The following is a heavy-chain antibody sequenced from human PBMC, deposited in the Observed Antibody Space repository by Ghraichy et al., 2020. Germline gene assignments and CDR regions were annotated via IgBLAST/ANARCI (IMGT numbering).Heavy chain of an antibody. Sequence: SETLSLNCIVSGGSISSYYWSWIRQPPGKGLEWIGYIYNSGFTNYNPSLKSRATISIDTSKNQFSLKVNSVTAADTAVYYCARSPSSGSWYGYLDYWGQGTLVTVSS. CDR2: IYNSGFT. CDR3: ARSPSSGSWYGYLDY. CDR1: GGSISSYY. J-gene: IGHJ4*02. V-gene: IGHV4-59*01. D-gene: IGHD6-13*01.